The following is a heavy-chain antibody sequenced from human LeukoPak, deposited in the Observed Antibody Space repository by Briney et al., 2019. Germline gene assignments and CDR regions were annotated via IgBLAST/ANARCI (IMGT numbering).Heavy chain of an antibody. D-gene: IGHD6-19*01. CDR2: IYSGGST. CDR1: GFTVSSNY. Sequence: GGSLRLSCAASGFTVSSNYMSWVRQAPGKGLEWVSVIYSGGSTYYADSVKGRFTISRDNSKNTLYLQMNSLRAEDTAVYYCARESYSSGWYFDYWGERTLVTVSS. J-gene: IGHJ4*02. V-gene: IGHV3-53*01. CDR3: ARESYSSGWYFDY.